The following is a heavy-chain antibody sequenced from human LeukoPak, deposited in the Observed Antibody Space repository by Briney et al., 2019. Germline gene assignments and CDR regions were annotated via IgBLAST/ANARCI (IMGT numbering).Heavy chain of an antibody. J-gene: IGHJ5*02. D-gene: IGHD3-10*01. V-gene: IGHV1-18*01. CDR1: VCTFTRRG. CDR3: ARVSVPVVRGVNGHNWCVP. Sequence: ASVKDSCMSSVCTFTRRGINGLRQAPGQGLEWMGWISAYNGNTNYARKLQGRVTMTTDTSTSTAYMQMTSLRSDDTAVYYCARVSVPVVRGVNGHNWCVPWGQGTLVTVSS. CDR2: ISAYNGNT.